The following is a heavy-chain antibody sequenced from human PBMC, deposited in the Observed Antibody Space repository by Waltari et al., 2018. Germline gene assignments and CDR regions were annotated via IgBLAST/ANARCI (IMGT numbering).Heavy chain of an antibody. Sequence: QVQLQQWGAGLLKPSETLSLTCAVYGGSFSGYCWSWIRQPPGKGLEWIGEIDHSGSTNYNPSLKSRVTISVDTSKNQFSLKLSSVTAADTAVYYCARTRIAAVRGPHYFDYWGQGTLVTVSS. D-gene: IGHD6-13*01. CDR2: IDHSGST. CDR3: ARTRIAAVRGPHYFDY. J-gene: IGHJ4*02. CDR1: GGSFSGYC. V-gene: IGHV4-34*01.